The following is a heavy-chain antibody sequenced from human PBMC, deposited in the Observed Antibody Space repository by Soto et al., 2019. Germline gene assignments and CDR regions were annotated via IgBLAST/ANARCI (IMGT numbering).Heavy chain of an antibody. CDR2: IYHSGST. CDR3: AGGPGVARNY. V-gene: IGHV4-30-2*01. CDR1: GGSISSGGYS. Sequence: QLQLQESGSGLVKPSQTLSLTCAVSGGSISSGGYSWSWIRQPPGKGLEWIGYIYHSGSTYYNLSLKSGVTISVDRSKNQFYLELSSVTAADTAVYYCAGGPGVARNYWGQGTLVTVSS. D-gene: IGHD5-12*01. J-gene: IGHJ4*02.